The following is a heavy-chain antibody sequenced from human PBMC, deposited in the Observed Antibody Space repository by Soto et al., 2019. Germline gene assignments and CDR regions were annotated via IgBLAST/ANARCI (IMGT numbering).Heavy chain of an antibody. D-gene: IGHD4-17*01. J-gene: IGHJ4*02. Sequence: QVQLVQSGAEVKKPGASVKVSCKASGYTFTGFYMHWVRQAPGQGLEWMGWINPKSGDTEYAQNFQGWVTMTRDTSISTAYMELSRLKSDDTDVDYCASGGSTVTREFDYWGQGTLVSVSS. CDR3: ASGGSTVTREFDY. CDR1: GYTFTGFY. V-gene: IGHV1-2*04. CDR2: INPKSGDT.